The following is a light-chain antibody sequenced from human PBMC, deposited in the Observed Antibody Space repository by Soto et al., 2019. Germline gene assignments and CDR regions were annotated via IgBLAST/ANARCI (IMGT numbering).Light chain of an antibody. V-gene: IGKV3-20*01. Sequence: EIVLTQSPSTLSLSPGERATLSCRASQSVSSSYLAWYQQKTGQAPRLLIYGASSRATGIPDRFSGSGSGTDFTLTISRLEPEDFAVYYCQQYDSSPVTFGQGTKVEIK. J-gene: IGKJ1*01. CDR2: GAS. CDR1: QSVSSSY. CDR3: QQYDSSPVT.